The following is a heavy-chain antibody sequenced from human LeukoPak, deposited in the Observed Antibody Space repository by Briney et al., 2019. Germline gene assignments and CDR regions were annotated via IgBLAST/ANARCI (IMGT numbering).Heavy chain of an antibody. V-gene: IGHV3-23*01. D-gene: IGHD3-10*01. J-gene: IGHJ5*02. Sequence: GGSLRLSCAASGFTFDNYAMSWDRQAPGKGLEWVSTISGSGVSTYYADSVKGRFTISRDNSKNTMYLQMNSLRAEDTAVYYCAKYYGSGSPHNWFAPWGQGTLVTVSS. CDR3: AKYYGSGSPHNWFAP. CDR2: ISGSGVST. CDR1: GFTFDNYA.